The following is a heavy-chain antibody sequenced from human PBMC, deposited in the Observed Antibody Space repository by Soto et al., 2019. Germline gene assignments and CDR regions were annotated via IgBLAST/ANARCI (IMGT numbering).Heavy chain of an antibody. CDR3: ARGWGSSGYYYYGMDV. CDR1: GFTFSGYY. J-gene: IGHJ6*02. V-gene: IGHV3-30*03. D-gene: IGHD3-22*01. CDR2: ISYDGSTE. Sequence: GGSLRLSCAASGFTFSGYYMHWVRQAPGKGLEWVAVISYDGSTEYYADSVKGRFTISRDNAKNSLYLQMNSLRAEDTAVYYCARGWGSSGYYYYGMDVWGQGTTVTVSS.